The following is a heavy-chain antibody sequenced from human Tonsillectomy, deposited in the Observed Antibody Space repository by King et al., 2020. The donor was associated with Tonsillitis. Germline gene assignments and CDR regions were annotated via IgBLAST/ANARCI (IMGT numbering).Heavy chain of an antibody. CDR3: AKDLTGGDNSYYYMDV. CDR2: ISYDGSTK. Sequence: VQLVESGGGVVQPGRSLRLSCAASGFSFSTSGMHWVRQAPGKGLEWVALISYDGSTKYYGDSVKGLFTISRDNFKNTLYLEMTSLKAEDTAVYYCAKDLTGGDNSYYYMDVWGKGTTVTVSS. CDR1: GFSFSTSG. J-gene: IGHJ6*03. D-gene: IGHD7-27*01. V-gene: IGHV3-30*18.